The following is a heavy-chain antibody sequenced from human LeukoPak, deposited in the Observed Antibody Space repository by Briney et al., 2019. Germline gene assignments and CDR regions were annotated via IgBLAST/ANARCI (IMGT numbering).Heavy chain of an antibody. J-gene: IGHJ5*02. CDR3: ARRSRGYDTYLGLWFDP. Sequence: PSETLSLTCTVSGGSISSYYWSWIRQPPGKGLEWIGYIYYSGSTNYNPSLKSRVTISVDTSKNQFSLKLTSVTAADTAVYYCARRSRGYDTYLGLWFDPWGQGTLVTVSS. D-gene: IGHD5-12*01. V-gene: IGHV4-59*08. CDR2: IYYSGST. CDR1: GGSISSYY.